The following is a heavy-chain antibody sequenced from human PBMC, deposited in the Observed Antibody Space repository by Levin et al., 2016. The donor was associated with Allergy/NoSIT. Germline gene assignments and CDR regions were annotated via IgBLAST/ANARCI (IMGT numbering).Heavy chain of an antibody. CDR2: INPNSGGT. V-gene: IGHV1-2*04. J-gene: IGHJ6*02. D-gene: IGHD6-13*01. CDR3: AREGGYSSSWYGGTGGMDV. Sequence: WVRQAPGQGLEWMGWINPNSGGTNYAQKFQGWVTMTRDTSISTAYMELSRLRSDDTAVYYCAREGGYSSSWYGGTGGMDVWGQGTTVTVSS.